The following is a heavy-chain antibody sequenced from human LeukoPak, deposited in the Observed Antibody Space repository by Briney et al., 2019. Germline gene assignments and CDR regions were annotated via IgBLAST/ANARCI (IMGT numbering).Heavy chain of an antibody. CDR1: GFTFNNYA. CDR3: AKGSKELWLKAWFDP. J-gene: IGHJ5*02. V-gene: IGHV3-23*01. Sequence: GGSLRLSCAASGFTFNNYAMTWVRQAPGKGLEWASAISGSGGSTYYADSVKGRFTISRDNSKNTLDLQMNSLRAEDTAVYYCAKGSKELWLKAWFDPWGQGTLVTVPS. CDR2: ISGSGGST. D-gene: IGHD3-10*01.